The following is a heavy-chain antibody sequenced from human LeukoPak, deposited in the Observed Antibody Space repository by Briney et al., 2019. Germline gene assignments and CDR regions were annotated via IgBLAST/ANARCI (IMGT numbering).Heavy chain of an antibody. D-gene: IGHD2-21*02. V-gene: IGHV3-23*01. Sequence: GGSLRLSCAASGFNFANHAMSWVRQTPGKGLEWVSAISGGGDITYYAGSVTGRFTISGDNSKDTLFLQMHSLRPGDTAVYYCVREDTPATANYWGQGTLVTISS. J-gene: IGHJ4*02. CDR3: VREDTPATANY. CDR2: ISGGGDIT. CDR1: GFNFANHA.